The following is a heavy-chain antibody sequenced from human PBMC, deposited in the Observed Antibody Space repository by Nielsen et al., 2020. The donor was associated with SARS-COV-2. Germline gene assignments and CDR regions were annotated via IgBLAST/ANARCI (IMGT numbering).Heavy chain of an antibody. Sequence: GGSLRLSCAASGFTFSSYSMNWVRQAPGKGLEWVSSISSSSSYIYYADSVKGRFTISRDNAKNSLYLQMNSLRAEDTAVYYCARDRGSYYGADAFDIRGQGTMVTVSS. CDR1: GFTFSSYS. D-gene: IGHD1-26*01. CDR2: ISSSSSYI. J-gene: IGHJ3*02. CDR3: ARDRGSYYGADAFDI. V-gene: IGHV3-21*01.